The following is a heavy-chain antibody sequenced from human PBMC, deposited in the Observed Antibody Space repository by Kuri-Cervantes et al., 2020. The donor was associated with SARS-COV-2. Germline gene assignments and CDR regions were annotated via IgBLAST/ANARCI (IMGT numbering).Heavy chain of an antibody. CDR1: GFTFSSYT. CDR2: ISGSGGST. D-gene: IGHD2-15*01. CDR3: AKDRVYCSGGSCPLYY. V-gene: IGHV3-23*01. Sequence: GESLKISCAASGFTFSSYTMSWVRQAPGKGLEWVSGISGSGGSTYYADSVKGRFTISRDNSKNTLYLQMNSLRAEDTAVYYCAKDRVYCSGGSCPLYYWGQGTLVTVSS. J-gene: IGHJ4*02.